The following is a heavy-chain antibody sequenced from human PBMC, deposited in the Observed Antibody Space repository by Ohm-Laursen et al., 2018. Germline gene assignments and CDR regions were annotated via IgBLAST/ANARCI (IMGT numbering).Heavy chain of an antibody. Sequence: SLRFSCTAAGFSFSNYGMHWVRQAPGNGLGWVAVISSVGSNKYSADSLKGRFTISRDNSKNTLYLQMNSLRAEDTAVYYCEKLVVITTGSAAFDIWGQGTMVTVSS. CDR3: EKLVVITTGSAAFDI. CDR2: ISSVGSNK. CDR1: GFSFSNYG. V-gene: IGHV3-30*18. D-gene: IGHD3-22*01. J-gene: IGHJ3*02.